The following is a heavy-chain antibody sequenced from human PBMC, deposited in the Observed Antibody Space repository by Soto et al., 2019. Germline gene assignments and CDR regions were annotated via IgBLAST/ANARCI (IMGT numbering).Heavy chain of an antibody. V-gene: IGHV4-31*03. CDR2: IYYSGST. Sequence: TLSLTCTVSGGSISSGGYYWSWIRQHPGKGLEWIGYIYYSGSTYYNPSLKSRVTISVDTSKNQFSLKLSSVTAADTAVYYCARDGTKTLRDWFDPWGQGISVTVSS. CDR3: ARDGTKTLRDWFDP. CDR1: GGSISSGGYY. J-gene: IGHJ5*02. D-gene: IGHD1-1*01.